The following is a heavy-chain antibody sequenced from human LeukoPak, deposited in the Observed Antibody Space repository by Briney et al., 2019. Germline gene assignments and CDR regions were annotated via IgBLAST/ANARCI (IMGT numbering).Heavy chain of an antibody. CDR2: KYYSGST. J-gene: IGHJ4*02. CDR3: ARLGVPAASRFFDY. Sequence: SETLSLTCTVSGGSISSSSYYWGWIRQPPGKGLEWIGSKYYSGSTYYNPSLKSRVTISVDTSKNQFSLKLSSVTAADTAVYYCARLGVPAASRFFDYWGQGTLVTVSS. D-gene: IGHD2-2*01. V-gene: IGHV4-39*01. CDR1: GGSISSSSYY.